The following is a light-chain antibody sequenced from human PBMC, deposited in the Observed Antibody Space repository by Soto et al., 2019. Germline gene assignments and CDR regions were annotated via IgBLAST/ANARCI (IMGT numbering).Light chain of an antibody. Sequence: DIVMTQSPDSLAVSLCARATINCKSSQSVLYSSNNKNYLAWYQQKPGQPPKLLIYWASTRASGVPDRFSGSGSGTDFTLTISSLQAADVAVYYCQQYYSTPYTFGQGTKLDIK. V-gene: IGKV4-1*01. J-gene: IGKJ2*01. CDR1: QSVLYSSNNKNY. CDR3: QQYYSTPYT. CDR2: WAS.